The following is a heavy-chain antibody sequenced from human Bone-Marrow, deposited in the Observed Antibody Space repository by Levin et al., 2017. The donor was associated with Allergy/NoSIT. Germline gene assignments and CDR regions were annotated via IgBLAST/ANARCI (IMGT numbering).Heavy chain of an antibody. CDR2: INHSGST. D-gene: IGHD2-2*01. J-gene: IGHJ6*02. CDR3: ARGDLLGVPAAREPDHHYGYGMDV. Sequence: PSETLSLTCAVYGGSFSGYYWSWIRQPPGKGLEWIGEINHSGSTNYNPSLKSRVTISVDTSKNQFSLKLSSVTAADTAVYYCARGDLLGVPAAREPDHHYGYGMDVWGQGTTVTVSS. V-gene: IGHV4-34*01. CDR1: GGSFSGYY.